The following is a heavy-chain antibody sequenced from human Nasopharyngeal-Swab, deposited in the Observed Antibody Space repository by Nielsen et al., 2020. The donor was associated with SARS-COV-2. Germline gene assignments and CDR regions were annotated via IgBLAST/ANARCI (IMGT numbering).Heavy chain of an antibody. V-gene: IGHV3-21*01. Sequence: GESLKISCAASGFTFNNYNFNWVRQAPGKGLECVSSISSSSSYIYYADSVKGRFTISRDNAKNSLYLQMNSLRAEDTAVYYCARDGLDYDFWSAYFVDVWGQGTTVTVSS. CDR1: GFTFNNYN. CDR2: ISSSSSYI. J-gene: IGHJ6*02. D-gene: IGHD3-3*01. CDR3: ARDGLDYDFWSAYFVDV.